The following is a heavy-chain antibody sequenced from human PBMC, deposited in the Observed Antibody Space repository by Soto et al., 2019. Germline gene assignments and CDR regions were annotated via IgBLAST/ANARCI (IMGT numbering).Heavy chain of an antibody. CDR2: IIPIVGTA. D-gene: IGHD3-22*01. V-gene: IGHV1-69*01. CDR1: GGTFSSYA. J-gene: IGHJ4*02. CDR3: ASSAHDYDSSGYLGLDY. Sequence: QVQLVQSGAEVKKPGSSVKVSCKASGGTFSSYAISWVRQAPGQGLEWMGGIIPIVGTANYAQKFQGRVTITADESTSTAYMELSSLRSEDTAVYYCASSAHDYDSSGYLGLDYWGQGTLVTVSS.